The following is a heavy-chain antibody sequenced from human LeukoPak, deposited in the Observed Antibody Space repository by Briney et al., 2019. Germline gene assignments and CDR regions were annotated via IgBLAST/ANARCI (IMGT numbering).Heavy chain of an antibody. CDR1: GYTFTSYY. CDR2: INPSGGST. CDR3: ARGGRERYSSGWTDAFDI. J-gene: IGHJ3*02. D-gene: IGHD6-19*01. V-gene: IGHV1-46*01. Sequence: ASVKVSCKASGYTFTSYYMHWVRQAPGQGLEWMGIINPSGGSTSYAQKFQGRITMTRDTSTSTVYMELSSLSSEDTAVYYCARGGRERYSSGWTDAFDIWGQGTMVTVSS.